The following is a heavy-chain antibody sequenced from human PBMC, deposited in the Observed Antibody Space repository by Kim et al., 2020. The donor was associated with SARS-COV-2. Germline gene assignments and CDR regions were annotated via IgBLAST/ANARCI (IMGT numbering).Heavy chain of an antibody. J-gene: IGHJ6*03. Sequence: GGSLRLSCAASGFTFSNFAIHWVRQAPGKGLEWVAVISYDGTNKYYVDSVKGRFTISRDNSRNTLYLQMNSLRAEDTAVYYCARDGQYDSSASYNDYHYMDVWGKGATVTVSS. CDR2: ISYDGTNK. CDR3: ARDGQYDSSASYNDYHYMDV. CDR1: GFTFSNFA. D-gene: IGHD3-22*01. V-gene: IGHV3-30-3*01.